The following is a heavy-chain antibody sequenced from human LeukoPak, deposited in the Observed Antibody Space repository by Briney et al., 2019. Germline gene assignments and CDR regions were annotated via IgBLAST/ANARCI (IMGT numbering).Heavy chain of an antibody. CDR3: ARRNVYSSSWGYFDY. Sequence: SETLSLTCTVSGVSISSYYWSWIRQPPGKGLEWIGYIYYSGSTNYNPSLKSRVTISVDTSKNQFSLKLSSVTAADTAVYYCARRNVYSSSWGYFDYWGQGTLVTVSS. D-gene: IGHD6-13*01. CDR1: GVSISSYY. V-gene: IGHV4-59*08. CDR2: IYYSGST. J-gene: IGHJ4*02.